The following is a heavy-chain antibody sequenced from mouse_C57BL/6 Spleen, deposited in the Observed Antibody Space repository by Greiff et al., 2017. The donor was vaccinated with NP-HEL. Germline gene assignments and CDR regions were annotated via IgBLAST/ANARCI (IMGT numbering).Heavy chain of an antibody. J-gene: IGHJ4*01. CDR2: IYIGNGYT. V-gene: IGHV1-58*01. CDR1: GYTFTSYG. CDR3: ARPPFDWDDAMDY. D-gene: IGHD4-1*01. Sequence: VQLKESGAELVRPGSSVKMSCKTSGYTFTSYGINWVKQRPGQGLEWIGYIYIGNGYTEYNEKFKGKATLTSDTSSSTAYMQLSSLTSEDSAIYFCARPPFDWDDAMDYWGQGTSVTVSS.